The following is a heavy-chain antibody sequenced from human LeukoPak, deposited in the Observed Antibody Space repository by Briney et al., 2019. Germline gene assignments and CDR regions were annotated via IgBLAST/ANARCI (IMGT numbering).Heavy chain of an antibody. J-gene: IGHJ5*02. Sequence: SETLSLTCTVSGYSISSGYYWGWIRQPPGKGLEWIGSIYHSGSTNYNPSLKSRVTISVDKSKNQFSLKLSSVTAADTAVYYCARGRDCSGGSCYSDYWFDPWGQGTLVTVSS. CDR2: IYHSGST. V-gene: IGHV4-38-2*02. CDR3: ARGRDCSGGSCYSDYWFDP. D-gene: IGHD2-15*01. CDR1: GYSISSGYY.